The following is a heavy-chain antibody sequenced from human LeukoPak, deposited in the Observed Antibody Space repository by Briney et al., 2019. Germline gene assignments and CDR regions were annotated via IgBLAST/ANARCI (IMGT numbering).Heavy chain of an antibody. CDR1: GGSISSGDYY. CDR2: IYYSGST. D-gene: IGHD3-22*01. CDR3: ARATYYYDSSGYNNWFDP. J-gene: IGHJ5*02. Sequence: PSETLSLTCTVSGGSISSGDYYWSWIRQPPGKGLEWIGYIYYSGSTYYNPSLKSRVTISVDTSKNQFSLKLSSVTAADTAVYYCARATYYYDSSGYNNWFDPWGQGTLVTVSS. V-gene: IGHV4-30-4*01.